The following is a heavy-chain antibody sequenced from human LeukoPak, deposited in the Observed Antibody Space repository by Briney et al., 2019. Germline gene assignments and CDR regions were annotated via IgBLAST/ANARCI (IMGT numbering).Heavy chain of an antibody. J-gene: IGHJ4*02. V-gene: IGHV4-34*01. D-gene: IGHD2-2*01. CDR2: INHSGST. CDR3: ARDSCSSTSCSSRAYHFDY. CDR1: GGSFSGYY. Sequence: KPSETLSLTCAVYGGSFSGYYWSWIRQPPGKGLEWIGEINHSGSTNYNPSLKSRVTISVDTSKNQFSLKLSSVTAADTAVYYCARDSCSSTSCSSRAYHFDYWGQGTLVTVSS.